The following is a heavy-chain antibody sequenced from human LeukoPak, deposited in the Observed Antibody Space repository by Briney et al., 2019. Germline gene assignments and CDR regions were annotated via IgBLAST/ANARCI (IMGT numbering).Heavy chain of an antibody. J-gene: IGHJ4*02. CDR1: GGSISTYY. CDR2: IYYSGST. CDR3: ARSCSSTTCLFDN. D-gene: IGHD2-2*01. V-gene: IGHV4-59*08. Sequence: SETLSLTCTVSGGSISTYYWSWIRQSPGKGLEWIGFIYYSGSTNYSPFLKSRVTMSVDTSKNQFSLRLSSVTAADTAVYYCARSCSSTTCLFDNWGQGTLVTVSS.